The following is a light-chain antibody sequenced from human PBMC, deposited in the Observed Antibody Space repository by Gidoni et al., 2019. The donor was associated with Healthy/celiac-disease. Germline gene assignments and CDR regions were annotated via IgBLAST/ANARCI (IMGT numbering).Light chain of an antibody. Sequence: VFTLSPVPLSLSPGERATLSCRASQSVSSSNLAWYQQKPGEAPRHLIYGASSRGTGIPDRFSGSGAGTDFTLTISRLEPEDYAVYYCQQYGSSPGYTFGQXTKLEIK. CDR3: QQYGSSPGYT. CDR1: QSVSSSN. V-gene: IGKV3-20*01. CDR2: GAS. J-gene: IGKJ2*01.